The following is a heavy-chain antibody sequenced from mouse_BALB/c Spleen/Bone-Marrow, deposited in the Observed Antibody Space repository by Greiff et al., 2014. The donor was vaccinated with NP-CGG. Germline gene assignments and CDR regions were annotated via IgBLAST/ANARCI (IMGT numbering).Heavy chain of an antibody. CDR3: ARDYNGYFDF. CDR2: IRNKPSGYTT. D-gene: IGHD6-1*01. Sequence: EVKLVESGGGLVQPGGSLRLSCTTSGFTFTDYFMTWVRQPPGKALEWLGFIRNKPSGYTTEYNPSVKGRFSISRDNSQGIFYLQMNALRAEYSAIYYCARDYNGYFDFWGQATTLTVSS. J-gene: IGHJ2*01. V-gene: IGHV7-3*02. CDR1: GFTFTDYF.